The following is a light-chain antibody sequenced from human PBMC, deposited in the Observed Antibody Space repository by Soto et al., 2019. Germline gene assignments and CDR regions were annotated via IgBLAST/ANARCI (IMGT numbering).Light chain of an antibody. CDR1: QSVSSTY. CDR2: GAY. Sequence: EIVVTQSPGALSLSPGERVTLSCRASQSVSSTYVAWYQQKPGQAPRLLIYGAYSRAPDIPDRFSGSGSGTDFTLSISRLEPEDFAVYYCQQYGSSLYTFGQGTKLEIK. J-gene: IGKJ2*01. V-gene: IGKV3-20*01. CDR3: QQYGSSLYT.